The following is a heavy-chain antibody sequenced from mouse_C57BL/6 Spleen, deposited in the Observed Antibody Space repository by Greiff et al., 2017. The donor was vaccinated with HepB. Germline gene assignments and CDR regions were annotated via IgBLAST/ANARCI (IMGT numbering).Heavy chain of an antibody. V-gene: IGHV14-2*01. CDR2: IDPEDGET. J-gene: IGHJ2*01. D-gene: IGHD1-3*01. CDR1: GFNIKDYY. Sequence: EVQGVESGAELVKPGASVKLSCTASGFNIKDYYMHWVMQRTEQGLEWIGRIDPEDGETKYAPKFQGKATITADTSSNTAYLQLSSLTSEDTAVYYCARGTPSSLFDYWGQGTTLTVSS. CDR3: ARGTPSSLFDY.